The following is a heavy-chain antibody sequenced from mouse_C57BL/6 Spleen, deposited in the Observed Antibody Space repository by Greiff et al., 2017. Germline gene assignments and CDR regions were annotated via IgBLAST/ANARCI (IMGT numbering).Heavy chain of an antibody. J-gene: IGHJ2*01. D-gene: IGHD2-1*01. CDR1: GFTFSDYG. CDR2: ISSGSSTI. Sequence: EVKLVESGGGLVKPGGSLKLSCAASGFTFSDYGMHWVRQAPEKGLEWVAYISSGSSTIYYADTVKGRFTISRDNAKNTLFLQMTSLRSEDTAMXYCARESGNYGYYFDYWGKGTTLTVSS. V-gene: IGHV5-17*01. CDR3: ARESGNYGYYFDY.